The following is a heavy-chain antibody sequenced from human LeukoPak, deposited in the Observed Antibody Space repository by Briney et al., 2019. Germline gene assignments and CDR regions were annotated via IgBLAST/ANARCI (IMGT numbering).Heavy chain of an antibody. CDR2: INHSGST. D-gene: IGHD3-3*01. V-gene: IGHV4-34*01. J-gene: IGHJ5*02. Sequence: SETLSLTCAVYGGSFSGYYWSWIRQPPGKGLEWIGEINHSGSTNYNPSLKSRVTISVDTSKNQFFLKLSSVTAADTAVYYCARSFLRFLEWLWWFDPWGQGTLVTVSS. CDR3: ARSFLRFLEWLWWFDP. CDR1: GGSFSGYY.